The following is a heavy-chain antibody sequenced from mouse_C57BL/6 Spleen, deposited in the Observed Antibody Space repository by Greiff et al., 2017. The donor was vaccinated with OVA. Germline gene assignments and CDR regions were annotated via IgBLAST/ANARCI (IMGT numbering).Heavy chain of an antibody. CDR2: IDPETGGT. CDR1: GYTFTDYE. Sequence: QVQLQQSGAELVRPGASVTLSCKASGYTFTDYEMHWVKQTPVHGLEWIGAIDPETGGTAYNQKFKGKAILTVDKSSSTAYMELRSLTSEDSAVYYCTRAGEAYYSNYCYFDVWGTGTTVTVAS. D-gene: IGHD2-5*01. CDR3: TRAGEAYYSNYCYFDV. V-gene: IGHV1-15*01. J-gene: IGHJ1*03.